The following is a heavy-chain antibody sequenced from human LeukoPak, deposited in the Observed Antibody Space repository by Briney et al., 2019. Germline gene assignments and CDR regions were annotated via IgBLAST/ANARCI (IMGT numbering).Heavy chain of an antibody. V-gene: IGHV1-69*13. CDR3: ARVDCSSTSCSTNDAFDI. J-gene: IGHJ3*02. CDR2: IIPIFGTA. D-gene: IGHD2-2*01. Sequence: ASVKVSCKASGYTFTSYGISWVRQAPGQGLEWMGGIIPIFGTANYAQKFQGRVTITADESTSTAYMELSSLRSEDTAVYYCARVDCSSTSCSTNDAFDIWGQGTMVTVSS. CDR1: GYTFTSYG.